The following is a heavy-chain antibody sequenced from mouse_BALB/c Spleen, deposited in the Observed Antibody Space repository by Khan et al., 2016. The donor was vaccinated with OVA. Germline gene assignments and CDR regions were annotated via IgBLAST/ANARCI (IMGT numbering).Heavy chain of an antibody. CDR1: GYTFTSYY. Sequence: QVQLKQSGAELVKPGASVRLSCKASGYTFTSYYLYWVKQRHGQGLEWIGDINPSSGGTNYNEKFKSKATLTVDKSSSTAYIQFNSLTSEDSAVYYCTRSGFSSFAYWGQGTLVTVSA. CDR2: INPSSGGT. V-gene: IGHV1-53*01. CDR3: TRSGFSSFAY. D-gene: IGHD2-12*01. J-gene: IGHJ3*01.